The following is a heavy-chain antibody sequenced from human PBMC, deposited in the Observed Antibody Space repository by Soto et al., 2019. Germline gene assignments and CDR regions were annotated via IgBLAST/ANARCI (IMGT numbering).Heavy chain of an antibody. D-gene: IGHD2-2*02. CDR1: GFTFTSSA. J-gene: IGHJ3*02. CDR2: IVVGSGNT. V-gene: IGHV1-58*01. CDR3: AAVNCSSTSCYRGDDFDI. Sequence: SVKVSCKSSGFTFTSSAVQWVRQARGQRLEWIGWIVVGSGNTNYAQKFQERVTITRDMSTSTAYMELSSLRSEDTAVYYCAAVNCSSTSCYRGDDFDIWGQGPMVTVSS.